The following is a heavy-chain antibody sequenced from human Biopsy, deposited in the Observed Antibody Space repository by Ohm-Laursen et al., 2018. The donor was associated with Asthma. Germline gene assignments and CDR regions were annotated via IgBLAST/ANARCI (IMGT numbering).Heavy chain of an antibody. CDR1: GFTFNSAG. Sequence: ASVEASCKISGFTFNSAGITWVRQAPGQGLEWMGWISVYNGNTKVAQKLQDRVTMITDPSTSTAYMELRSLRSEDTAVYFCARAVDYSHYYGIDVWGQGTTVTVS. CDR3: ARAVDYSHYYGIDV. D-gene: IGHD3-10*01. CDR2: ISVYNGNT. V-gene: IGHV1-18*01. J-gene: IGHJ6*02.